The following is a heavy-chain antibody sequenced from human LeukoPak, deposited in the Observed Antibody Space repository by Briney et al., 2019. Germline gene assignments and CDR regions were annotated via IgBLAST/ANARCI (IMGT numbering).Heavy chain of an antibody. V-gene: IGHV4-4*07. D-gene: IGHD1-26*01. CDR3: ARNAWELAIDY. J-gene: IGHJ4*02. Sequence: SETLSLTCTVSGGSISSYYWSWIRQPAGKGLEWIGRIYTSGSTNYNPSLKSRVTISVDTSKNQFSLKLSSVIAADTAVYYCARNAWELAIDYWGQGTLVTVSS. CDR2: IYTSGST. CDR1: GGSISSYY.